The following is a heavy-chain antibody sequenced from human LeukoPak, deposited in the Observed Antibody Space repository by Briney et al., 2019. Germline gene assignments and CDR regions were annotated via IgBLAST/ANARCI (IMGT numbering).Heavy chain of an antibody. CDR3: ARVPYDSSGYYPHYYYYGMDV. D-gene: IGHD3-22*01. Sequence: SETLSLTCTVSGGSISSYYWSWIRQPPGKGLEWIGYIYYSGSTNYNPSLKSRVTISVDTSKNQFSLKLSSVTAADTAVYYCARVPYDSSGYYPHYYYYGMDVWGQGTTVTVSS. CDR1: GGSISSYY. CDR2: IYYSGST. J-gene: IGHJ6*02. V-gene: IGHV4-59*01.